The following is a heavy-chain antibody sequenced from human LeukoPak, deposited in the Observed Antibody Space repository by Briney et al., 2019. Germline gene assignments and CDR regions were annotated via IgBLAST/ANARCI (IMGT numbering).Heavy chain of an antibody. D-gene: IGHD5-18*01. CDR1: GGSFSGYY. Sequence: SETLSLTCAVYGGSFSGYYWSWIRQPPGKGLEWIGEINHSGSTNYNPSLKSRVTISVDTCKNQFSLKLSSVTAADTAVYYCARGKEGDSYGTDYWGQGTLVTVSS. CDR2: INHSGST. CDR3: ARGKEGDSYGTDY. V-gene: IGHV4-34*01. J-gene: IGHJ4*02.